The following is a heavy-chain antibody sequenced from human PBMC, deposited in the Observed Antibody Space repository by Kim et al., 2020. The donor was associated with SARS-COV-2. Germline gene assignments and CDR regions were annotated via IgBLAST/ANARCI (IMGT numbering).Heavy chain of an antibody. D-gene: IGHD1-1*01. V-gene: IGHV6-1*01. Sequence: SQTLSLTCAISGDSVSSNSAAWNWIRQSPSRGLEWLGRTYYRSKWYNDYAVSVKSRITINPDTSKNQFSLQLNSVTPEDTAVYYCARDRRGLNWNDDFGHLYYYYGMDVWGQGTTVTVSS. CDR1: GDSVSSNSAA. CDR3: ARDRRGLNWNDDFGHLYYYYGMDV. J-gene: IGHJ6*02. CDR2: TYYRSKWYN.